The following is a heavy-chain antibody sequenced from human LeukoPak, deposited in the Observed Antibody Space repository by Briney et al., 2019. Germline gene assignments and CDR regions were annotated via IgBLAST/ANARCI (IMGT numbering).Heavy chain of an antibody. Sequence: PGGSLRLSCAASGFTFSSYGMHWVRQAPGKGLEGVAVISYDGSNKYYADSVKGRFTISRDNSKNTLYLQMNSLRAEDTAVYYCAKGDGYNYYFDYWGQGTLATVSS. CDR3: AKGDGYNYYFDY. D-gene: IGHD5-24*01. J-gene: IGHJ4*02. V-gene: IGHV3-30*18. CDR1: GFTFSSYG. CDR2: ISYDGSNK.